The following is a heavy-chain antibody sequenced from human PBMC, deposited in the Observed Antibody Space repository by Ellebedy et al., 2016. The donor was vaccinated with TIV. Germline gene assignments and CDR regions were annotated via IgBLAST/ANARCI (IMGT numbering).Heavy chain of an antibody. CDR1: GYTFTKYY. CDR3: ASVPSAGADC. V-gene: IGHV1-46*01. D-gene: IGHD1-14*01. CDR2: LDARVGST. J-gene: IGHJ4*02. Sequence: ASVKVSCKTSGYTFTKYYFHWIRQAPGRGLEWMGVLDARVGSTTYAQSLQGRVTMTADTSTRTVYMELRGLRLEDTAVYYCASVPSAGADCWGQGTLVTVSS.